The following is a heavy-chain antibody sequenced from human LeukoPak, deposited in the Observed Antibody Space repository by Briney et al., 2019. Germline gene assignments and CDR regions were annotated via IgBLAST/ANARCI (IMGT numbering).Heavy chain of an antibody. V-gene: IGHV1-2*02. D-gene: IGHD5-18*01. CDR2: INPNGGGT. CDR1: GYTFTGYY. Sequence: ASVKVSCKASGYTFTGYYMHWVRQAPGQGLEWMGWINPNGGGTNYAQKFQGRVTMTRDTSISTAYMELSRLRSDDTAVYYCAREAPKWIQLRRNWFDPWGQGTLVTVSS. CDR3: AREAPKWIQLRRNWFDP. J-gene: IGHJ5*02.